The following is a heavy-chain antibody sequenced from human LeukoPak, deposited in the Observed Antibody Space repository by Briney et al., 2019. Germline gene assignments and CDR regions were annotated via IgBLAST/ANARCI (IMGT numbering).Heavy chain of an antibody. Sequence: HSGGSLRLSCAASGFTFSSYAMSWVRQAPGKGLEWVSAISGSGGSTYYADSVKGRFTISRDTSKTTLSLQMNSLRAEDTAVYYCAKAHWLAQVCDSRGYYYEVPLDYWGQGTLVTVSS. J-gene: IGHJ4*02. CDR3: AKAHWLAQVCDSRGYYYEVPLDY. CDR1: GFTFSSYA. V-gene: IGHV3-23*01. D-gene: IGHD3-22*01. CDR2: ISGSGGST.